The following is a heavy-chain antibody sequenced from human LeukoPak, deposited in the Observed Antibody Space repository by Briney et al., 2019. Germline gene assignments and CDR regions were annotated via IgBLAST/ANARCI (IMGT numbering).Heavy chain of an antibody. CDR3: ARKRVAVAGTGLSEGHDAFDI. D-gene: IGHD6-19*01. Sequence: GGSLTLSCAASGFTFNSYSMKWVRQAAGKGLAWVSSISSSHSYIYYADSVKCRFTISRDNAKNSLYLQMNSLRAEDTAVYYCARKRVAVAGTGLSEGHDAFDIWGQGTMVTVSS. CDR1: GFTFNSYS. V-gene: IGHV3-21*01. CDR2: ISSSHSYI. J-gene: IGHJ3*02.